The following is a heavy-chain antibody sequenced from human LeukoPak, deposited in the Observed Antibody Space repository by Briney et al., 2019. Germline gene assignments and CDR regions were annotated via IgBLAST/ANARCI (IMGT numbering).Heavy chain of an antibody. Sequence: SQTLSLTCTVSGGSISSGGYYWSWIRQHPGKGLEWIGYIYYSGSTYYNPSLKSRVTISVDTSKNQFSLKLSSVTAADTAVYYCARDRIVGAPEAYYYYMDVWGKGTTVTVSS. D-gene: IGHD1-26*01. CDR1: GGSISSGGYY. J-gene: IGHJ6*03. CDR2: IYYSGST. V-gene: IGHV4-31*03. CDR3: ARDRIVGAPEAYYYYMDV.